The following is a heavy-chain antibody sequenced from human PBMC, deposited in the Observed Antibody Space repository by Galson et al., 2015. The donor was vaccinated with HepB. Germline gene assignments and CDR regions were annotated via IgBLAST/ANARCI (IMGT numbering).Heavy chain of an antibody. CDR2: INPNGGGT. V-gene: IGHV1-46*03. CDR3: TKDGYNSPNYSWYFDL. Sequence: SVKVSCKASGYTFTNYYIHWVRQAPGQGLEWMGIINPNGGGTTYGQKFQGRVSMTRDTSTSTVYMELAGLRSEDTAIYYCTKDGYNSPNYSWYFDLWGRGTLVTVSS. J-gene: IGHJ2*01. D-gene: IGHD5-24*01. CDR1: GYTFTNYY.